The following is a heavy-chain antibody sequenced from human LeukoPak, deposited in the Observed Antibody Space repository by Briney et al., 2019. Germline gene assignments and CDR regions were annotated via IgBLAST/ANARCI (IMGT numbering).Heavy chain of an antibody. CDR1: GYTFTSYY. CDR3: ASNGNVDTAMVAFDY. D-gene: IGHD5-18*01. V-gene: IGHV1-46*01. J-gene: IGHJ4*02. CDR2: INPSGGST. Sequence: ASVKVSCKASGYTFTSYYMHWVRQAPGQGLERMGIINPSGGSTSYAQKFQGRVTMTRDTSTSTVYMELSSLRSEDTAVYYCASNGNVDTAMVAFDYWGQGTLVTVSS.